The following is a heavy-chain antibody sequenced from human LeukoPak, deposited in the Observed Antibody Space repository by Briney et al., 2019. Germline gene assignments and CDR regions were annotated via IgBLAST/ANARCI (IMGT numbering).Heavy chain of an antibody. V-gene: IGHV4-34*01. J-gene: IGHJ3*02. CDR2: INHSGST. D-gene: IGHD3-22*01. CDR3: ARDSNYYDSSGYSNDAFDI. Sequence: KASETLSLTCAVYGGSFSGYYWSWIRQPPGKGLEWIGEINHSGSTNYNPSLKSRVTISVDTSKNQFSLKLSSVTAADTAVYYCARDSNYYDSSGYSNDAFDIWGQGTMVTVSS. CDR1: GGSFSGYY.